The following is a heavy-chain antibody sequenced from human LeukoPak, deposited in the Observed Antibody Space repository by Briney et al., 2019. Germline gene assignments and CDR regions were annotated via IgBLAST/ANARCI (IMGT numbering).Heavy chain of an antibody. J-gene: IGHJ4*02. CDR3: AKDPFSGYAGSDY. CDR2: ISGRGGRT. CDR1: GFTFTNYG. V-gene: IGHV3-23*01. D-gene: IGHD5-12*01. Sequence: PGGSLRLSCEASGFTFTNYGMSWVRQAPGKGLEWVSVISGRGGRTDYADSVKGRFTISRDNSKNTLYLQVNSLRAEDTAVYYCAKDPFSGYAGSDYWGQGTLVTVSS.